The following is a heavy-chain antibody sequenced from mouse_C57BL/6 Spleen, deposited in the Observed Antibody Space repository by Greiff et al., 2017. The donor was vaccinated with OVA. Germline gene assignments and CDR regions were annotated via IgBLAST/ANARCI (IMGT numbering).Heavy chain of an antibody. CDR2: INYDGSST. CDR1: GFTFSDYY. CDR3: ARGRSGYLDY. D-gene: IGHD1-3*01. Sequence: EVKLVESEGGLVQPGSSMKLSCTASGFTFSDYYMAWVRQVPEKGLEWVANINYDGSSTYYLDSLKSRFIISRDNAKNILYLQMSSLKSEDTATYYCARGRSGYLDYWGQGTTLTVSS. J-gene: IGHJ2*01. V-gene: IGHV5-16*01.